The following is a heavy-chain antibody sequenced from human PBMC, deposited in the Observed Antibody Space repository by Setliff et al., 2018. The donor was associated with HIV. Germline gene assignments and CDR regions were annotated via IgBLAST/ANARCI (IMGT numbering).Heavy chain of an antibody. Sequence: PGGSLRLSCAASELTFSNYAMTWVRQAPGKGLEWVSSLSGSGGSTYYADSVKGRFTISRDNAKNSLYLQMNSLGAEDTAVYYCAKSYFDRSGYLGSWGQGTLVTVSS. J-gene: IGHJ5*02. CDR3: AKSYFDRSGYLGS. V-gene: IGHV3-23*01. CDR1: ELTFSNYA. D-gene: IGHD3-22*01. CDR2: LSGSGGST.